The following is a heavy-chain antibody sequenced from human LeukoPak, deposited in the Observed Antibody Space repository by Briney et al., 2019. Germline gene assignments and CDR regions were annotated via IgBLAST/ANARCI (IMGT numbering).Heavy chain of an antibody. CDR3: ATEAATLAFDY. Sequence: GASVKVSCKASDYTFTNYGISWVRQAPGQGLEWMGWISAYNGNTNYTQKLQGRVTMTTDTSTSTAYMELRSLRSDDTAVYYCATEAATLAFDYWGQGTLVTVSS. CDR1: DYTFTNYG. CDR2: ISAYNGNT. J-gene: IGHJ4*02. D-gene: IGHD6-25*01. V-gene: IGHV1-18*01.